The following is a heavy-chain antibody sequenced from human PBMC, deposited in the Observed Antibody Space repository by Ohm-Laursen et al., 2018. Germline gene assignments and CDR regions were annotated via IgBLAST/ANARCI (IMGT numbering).Heavy chain of an antibody. CDR3: ARRVAYDRGEFDY. V-gene: IGHV3-23*01. J-gene: IGHJ4*02. CDR1: GFTFSSYG. Sequence: SLRFSCAASGFTFSSYGMSWVRQAPGKGLEWVSADSGSGDSTQHADSVKGRFTISRDNSKNTLYLQMNSLRAEDTAVYYCARRVAYDRGEFDYWGLGTLVTVSS. D-gene: IGHD5-12*01. CDR2: DSGSGDST.